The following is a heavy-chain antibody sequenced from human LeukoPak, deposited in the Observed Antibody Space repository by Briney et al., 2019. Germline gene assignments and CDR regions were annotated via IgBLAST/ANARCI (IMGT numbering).Heavy chain of an antibody. CDR3: AKPMGGDPPRPFDY. J-gene: IGHJ4*02. V-gene: IGHV3-30*02. D-gene: IGHD2-21*01. Sequence: GGSLRLSCEASGFIFSSFGMYWVRQAPGKGLEWVAYLRYDGSTKHYADPVKGRFTISRDNSKNTLYLQMNSLRAEDTALYYCAKPMGGDPPRPFDYWGQGTLVTVSS. CDR1: GFIFSSFG. CDR2: LRYDGSTK.